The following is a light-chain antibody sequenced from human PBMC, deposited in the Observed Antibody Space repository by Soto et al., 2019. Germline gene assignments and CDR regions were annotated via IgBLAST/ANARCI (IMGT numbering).Light chain of an antibody. J-gene: IGLJ2*01. CDR3: GTYDSSLGARL. CDR2: DND. Sequence: QSVLTQPPSVSAAPGQKVTISCSGSTSNIGSNYVSWYQQLPGTAPQLLIYDNDKRPSGIPDRFSGSKSGTSATLGITGLQAGYEADYYCGTYDSSLGARLFGGGTKLTVL. V-gene: IGLV1-51*01. CDR1: TSNIGSNY.